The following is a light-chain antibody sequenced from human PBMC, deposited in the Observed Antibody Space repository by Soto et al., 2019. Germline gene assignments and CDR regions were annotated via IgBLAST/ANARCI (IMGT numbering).Light chain of an antibody. CDR1: QSVNSN. CDR3: QQYNNCPPWLN. Sequence: EIVMTQSPDTLSVSPGERATLSCRASQSVNSNLAWYQQKPGQAPRLLIYGASTRATGIPARFSGSGYGTEFTLTISSLQSEDFAVSYCQQYNNCPPWLNFREGTKVDIX. V-gene: IGKV3-15*01. CDR2: GAS. J-gene: IGKJ4*01.